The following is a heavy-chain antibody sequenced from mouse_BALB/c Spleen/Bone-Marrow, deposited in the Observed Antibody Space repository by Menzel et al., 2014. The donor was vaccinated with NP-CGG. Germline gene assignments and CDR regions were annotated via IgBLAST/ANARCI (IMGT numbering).Heavy chain of an antibody. Sequence: DVQLQESGAELVKPGASVKLSCSASGFNIKDTYMHWVKQRPEQGLEWIGRIDPANGNTKYDPKFQDKANITADTSSNTVDLQLSSMTFDDTAVYYCARQEFAIYWYFDVWGAGTTVTVSS. V-gene: IGHV14-3*02. D-gene: IGHD1-3*01. CDR1: GFNIKDTY. CDR2: IDPANGNT. J-gene: IGHJ1*01. CDR3: ARQEFAIYWYFDV.